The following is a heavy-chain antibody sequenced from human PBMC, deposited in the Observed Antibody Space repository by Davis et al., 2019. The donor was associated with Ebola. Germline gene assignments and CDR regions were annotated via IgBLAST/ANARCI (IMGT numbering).Heavy chain of an antibody. J-gene: IGHJ6*02. CDR2: MNPNSGNT. CDR1: GYTFISYD. Sequence: AASVKVSCKASGYTFISYDINWVRQATGQGLEWMGWMNPNSGNTGYAQKFQGRVTMTRNTSISTAYMELSSLRSEDTAVYYCARGQANYYYYYGMDVWGQGTTVTVSS. V-gene: IGHV1-8*01. CDR3: ARGQANYYYYYGMDV. D-gene: IGHD5-12*01.